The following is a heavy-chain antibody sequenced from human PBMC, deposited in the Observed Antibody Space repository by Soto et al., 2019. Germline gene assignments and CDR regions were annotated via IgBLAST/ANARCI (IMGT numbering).Heavy chain of an antibody. CDR2: INPSGGST. Sequence: QVQLVQSGAEVKKPGASVKVSCKASGYTFTSYYMHWVRQAPGQGLEWMGIINPSGGSTSYAQKFQGRVPMTRDTSTSTVYMELSSLRSEDTAVYYCARCPGYSSSWGYYGMDVWGQGTTVTVSS. CDR1: GYTFTSYY. J-gene: IGHJ6*02. V-gene: IGHV1-46*01. CDR3: ARCPGYSSSWGYYGMDV. D-gene: IGHD6-13*01.